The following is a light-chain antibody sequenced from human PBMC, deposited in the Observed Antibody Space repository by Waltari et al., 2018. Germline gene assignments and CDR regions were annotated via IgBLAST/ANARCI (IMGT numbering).Light chain of an antibody. CDR2: DAS. CDR1: QSVGRA. V-gene: IGKV3-20*01. J-gene: IGKJ1*01. Sequence: DIVLTQSPGTLALSPGERASLSCRAIQSVGRALAGYQQKPGQSPRLLIYDASSRATGISDKFSGSGSGTDFSLTISRVEPEDFAVYFCQMYVRLPVTFGQGTKVEVK. CDR3: QMYVRLPVT.